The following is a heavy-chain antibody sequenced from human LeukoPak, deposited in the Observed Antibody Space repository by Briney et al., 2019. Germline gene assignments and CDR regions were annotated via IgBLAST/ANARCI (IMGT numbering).Heavy chain of an antibody. D-gene: IGHD3-16*01. Sequence: SETLSLTCAVYGGSFSGYYWSWIRQPPGKGLEWIGEINHSGSTNYNPSLKSRVTISVDTSKNQFSLKLSSVTAADTAVYYCAREKGVLRLGDPNVGYFDYWGQGTLVTASS. J-gene: IGHJ4*02. V-gene: IGHV4-34*01. CDR1: GGSFSGYY. CDR3: AREKGVLRLGDPNVGYFDY. CDR2: INHSGST.